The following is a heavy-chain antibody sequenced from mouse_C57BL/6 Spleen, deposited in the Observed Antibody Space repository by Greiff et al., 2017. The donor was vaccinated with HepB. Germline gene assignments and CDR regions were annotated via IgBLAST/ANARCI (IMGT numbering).Heavy chain of an antibody. V-gene: IGHV1-69*01. J-gene: IGHJ4*01. Sequence: QVQLQQPGAELVMPGASVKLSCKASGYTFTSYWMHWVKQRPGQGLEWIGEIDPSDSYTNYNQKFKGKSTLTVDKSSSTAYMQLSSLTSEDSAVYYWARFYHPYDGYSAMDYWGQGTSVTVSS. CDR1: GYTFTSYW. D-gene: IGHD2-3*01. CDR3: ARFYHPYDGYSAMDY. CDR2: IDPSDSYT.